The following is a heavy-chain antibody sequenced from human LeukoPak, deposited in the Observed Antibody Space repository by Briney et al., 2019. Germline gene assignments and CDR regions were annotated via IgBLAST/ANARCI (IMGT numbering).Heavy chain of an antibody. V-gene: IGHV4-39*02. J-gene: IGHJ5*02. D-gene: IGHD3-10*01. CDR1: GGSISSSSYF. Sequence: PSETLSLTCTVSGGSISSSSYFWGWIRQPPGKGLEWIGTIYYSGSTYYNPSLKSRVTISVDTSKIQFSLKLSSVTAADTAVYYCAREGMVRGIRWFPNWFDPWGQGTLVTVSS. CDR2: IYYSGST. CDR3: AREGMVRGIRWFPNWFDP.